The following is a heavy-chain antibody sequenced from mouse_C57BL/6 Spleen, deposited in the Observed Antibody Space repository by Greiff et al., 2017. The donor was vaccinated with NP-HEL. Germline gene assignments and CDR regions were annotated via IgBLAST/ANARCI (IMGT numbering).Heavy chain of an antibody. J-gene: IGHJ2*01. V-gene: IGHV6-3*01. CDR1: GFTFSNYW. CDR3: TGGGLRRLYFDY. CDR2: IRLKSDNYAT. Sequence: EVKLMESGGGLVQPGGSMKLSCVASGFTFSNYWMNWVRQSPEKGLEWVAQIRLKSDNYATHYAESVKGRFTISRDDSKSSVYLQMNNLRAEDTGIYYCTGGGLRRLYFDYWGQGTTLTVSS. D-gene: IGHD2-4*01.